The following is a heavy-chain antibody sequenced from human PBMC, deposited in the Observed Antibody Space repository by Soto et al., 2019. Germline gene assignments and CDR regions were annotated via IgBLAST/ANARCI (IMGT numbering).Heavy chain of an antibody. CDR2: IKPDGSEK. Sequence: GGSLRLSCAASGFIFSTYWMAWVRQAPGKGLEWVANIKPDGSEKHHADSVKGRFTISRDNAHNSVSLQMDSLRAEDTGVYYCARDPVRGDDFNFDYWGQGIQVTVSS. CDR3: ARDPVRGDDFNFDY. CDR1: GFIFSTYW. V-gene: IGHV3-7*01. J-gene: IGHJ4*02. D-gene: IGHD3-10*01.